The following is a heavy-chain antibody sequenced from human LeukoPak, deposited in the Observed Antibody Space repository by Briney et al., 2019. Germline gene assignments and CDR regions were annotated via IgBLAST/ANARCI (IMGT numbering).Heavy chain of an antibody. J-gene: IGHJ4*02. D-gene: IGHD6-19*01. Sequence: GGSLRLSCAASGFTFSSYWMSWVRQAPGKGLEWVANIKQDGSEKYYVDSVKGRFTISRDNAKNSLYLQMNSLRAEDTAVYYCAKDLSGWTPTLTDYWGQGTLVTVSS. V-gene: IGHV3-7*03. CDR2: IKQDGSEK. CDR3: AKDLSGWTPTLTDY. CDR1: GFTFSSYW.